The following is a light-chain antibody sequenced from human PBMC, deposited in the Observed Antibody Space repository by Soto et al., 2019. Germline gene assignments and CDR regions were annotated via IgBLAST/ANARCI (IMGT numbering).Light chain of an antibody. V-gene: IGKV1-8*01. CDR2: AAS. J-gene: IGKJ3*01. Sequence: AIRMTQSPSSLSASTGDRVTITFRASQGISSYLAWYQQKPGKAPKLLIYAASTLQSGVPSRFSGSGSGTDFTLTISSLQPEDFATYYCQQLNSYPPITFGPGTKVDI. CDR3: QQLNSYPPIT. CDR1: QGISSY.